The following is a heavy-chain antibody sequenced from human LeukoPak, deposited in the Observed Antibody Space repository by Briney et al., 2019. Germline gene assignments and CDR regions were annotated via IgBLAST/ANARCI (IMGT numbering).Heavy chain of an antibody. J-gene: IGHJ6*03. CDR2: IRYDGNKK. CDR3: AKRGDWNSTFSYYYYMDV. D-gene: IGHD1-7*01. Sequence: GGSLRLSCAASGFTFSDYALLWVRQAPAKGLEWVALIRYDGNKKYYADSVKGRFTISRDNSKNTLYLQMNSLRAEDTAVYYCAKRGDWNSTFSYYYYMDVWGKGTTVTVSS. CDR1: GFTFSDYA. V-gene: IGHV3-30*02.